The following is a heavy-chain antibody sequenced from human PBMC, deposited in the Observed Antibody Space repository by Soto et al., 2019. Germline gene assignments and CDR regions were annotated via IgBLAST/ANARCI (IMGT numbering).Heavy chain of an antibody. V-gene: IGHV4-30-4*01. Sequence: SETLSLTCTVSGGSISSGDYYWSWIRQPPGKDLEWIGYIYYSGSTYYNPSLKSRVTISLDTSKNQFSLNLSSVTAADTAVYYCARIFCSGGNCPIDYWGQGTLVTVSS. D-gene: IGHD2-15*01. CDR2: IYYSGST. CDR3: ARIFCSGGNCPIDY. CDR1: GGSISSGDYY. J-gene: IGHJ4*02.